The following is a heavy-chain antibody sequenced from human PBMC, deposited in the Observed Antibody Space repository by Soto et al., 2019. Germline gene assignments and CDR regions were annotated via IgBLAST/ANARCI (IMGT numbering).Heavy chain of an antibody. V-gene: IGHV1-46*01. CDR1: GYTFTSYY. J-gene: IGHJ4*02. Sequence: QVQLVQSGAEVKKPGASVKVSCKASGYTFTSYYMHWVRQAPGQWLEWMGIINPSSGSTSYAQKFQGRVTMTRDTSTSTVYMELSSLRSEDTAVYYCARAEMATITFDYGGQGTLVTASS. D-gene: IGHD4-4*01. CDR3: ARAEMATITFDY. CDR2: INPSSGST.